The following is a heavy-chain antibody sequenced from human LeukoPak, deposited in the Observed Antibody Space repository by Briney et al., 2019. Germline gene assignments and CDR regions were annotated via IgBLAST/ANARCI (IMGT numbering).Heavy chain of an antibody. D-gene: IGHD6-19*01. J-gene: IGHJ4*02. CDR2: SAYGSDST. CDR1: GFTFRSYS. V-gene: IGHV3-48*02. CDR3: ARHGERGAGWFI. Sequence: GGSLRLSYAASGFTFRSYSMNWVRQAPGKGLEWISYSAYGSDSTYYADSVRGRFTISRDNAKNSLFLQMNSLRDEDTAVYYCARHGERGAGWFIWGQGTLVPVSS.